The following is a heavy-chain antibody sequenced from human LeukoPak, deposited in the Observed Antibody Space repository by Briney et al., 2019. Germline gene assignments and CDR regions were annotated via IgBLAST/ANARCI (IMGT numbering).Heavy chain of an antibody. CDR3: ARDPFPPKCGGDCFDY. CDR2: IYYSGST. CDR1: GGSISSGDYC. Sequence: SETLSLTCTVSGGSISSGDYCWSWVRQPSGRGLEWIGYIYYSGSTYYNPSLKSRVTISVDTSKNQFSLKLSSVTAPDTAVYYCARDPFPPKCGGDCFDYWGQGTLVTVSS. V-gene: IGHV4-30-4*01. J-gene: IGHJ4*02. D-gene: IGHD2-21*01.